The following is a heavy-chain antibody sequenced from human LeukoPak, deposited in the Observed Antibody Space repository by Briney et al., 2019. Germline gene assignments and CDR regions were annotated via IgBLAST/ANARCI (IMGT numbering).Heavy chain of an antibody. D-gene: IGHD2-15*01. CDR2: ISSSSSTI. J-gene: IGHJ3*02. Sequence: GGSLRLSCAASEFTFSTYKMNWVRQAPGKGLEWVSYISSSSSTIYYADSVRGRFTISRDNAKNSLYLQMNSLRAEDTAVYYCAKLRCSGGSCYSGDAFDIWGQGTMVTVSS. CDR1: EFTFSTYK. V-gene: IGHV3-48*01. CDR3: AKLRCSGGSCYSGDAFDI.